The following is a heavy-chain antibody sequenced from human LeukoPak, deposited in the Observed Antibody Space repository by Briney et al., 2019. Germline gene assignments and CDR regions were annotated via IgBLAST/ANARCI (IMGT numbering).Heavy chain of an antibody. CDR3: ARDLKDDGFGAGGSLDF. CDR2: IDPNNGGT. Sequence: ASVKVSCRAFGYTFTSNYVHWVRQAPGQGLEWVGWIDPNNGGTYYAQHFQGRVTMTRDTSITTAYMELDSLTSDDTAVYYCARDLKDDGFGAGGSLDFWGQGTLVTVSS. V-gene: IGHV1-2*02. D-gene: IGHD3-10*01. CDR1: GYTFTSNY. J-gene: IGHJ4*02.